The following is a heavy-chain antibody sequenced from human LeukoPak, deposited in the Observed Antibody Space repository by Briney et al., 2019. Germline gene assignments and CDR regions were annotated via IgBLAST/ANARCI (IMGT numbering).Heavy chain of an antibody. J-gene: IGHJ4*02. Sequence: GASVKVSCKASGYTFTSYGISWVRQAPGQGLEWMGWISAYNGNTNYAQKLQGRVTMTTDTSTSTVYMGLSSLRSEDTAVYYCARPYSSSWYLFDYWGQGTLVTVSS. V-gene: IGHV1-18*01. CDR3: ARPYSSSWYLFDY. CDR1: GYTFTSYG. D-gene: IGHD6-13*01. CDR2: ISAYNGNT.